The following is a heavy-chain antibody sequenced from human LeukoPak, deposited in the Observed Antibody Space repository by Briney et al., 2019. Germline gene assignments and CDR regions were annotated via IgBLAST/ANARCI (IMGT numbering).Heavy chain of an antibody. CDR2: ISGRGDET. D-gene: IGHD3-22*01. CDR3: AKGGHYSFFDY. Sequence: PGGSLRLSCAVSGVTLSNYAMSWVRQAPGKGLEWVSTISGRGDETYYADSVKGRFTVSRDSSKSTLSVQMNSLRAEDTAVYYCAKGGHYSFFDYWGQGTLVTVSS. J-gene: IGHJ4*02. CDR1: GVTLSNYA. V-gene: IGHV3-23*01.